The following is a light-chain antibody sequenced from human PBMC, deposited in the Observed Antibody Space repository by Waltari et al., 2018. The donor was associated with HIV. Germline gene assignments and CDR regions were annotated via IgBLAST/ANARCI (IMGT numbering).Light chain of an antibody. V-gene: IGKV3-20*01. Sequence: EIVLTQSPGTLSLSTGERATLSCRASQTVSSSYLAWYQQKPGQAPRLLIYGASSRATGIPDRFSGSGSGTDFTLTISRLEPEDFAVYYCQQHGSAPTFGGGTKVEIK. J-gene: IGKJ4*01. CDR1: QTVSSSY. CDR3: QQHGSAPT. CDR2: GAS.